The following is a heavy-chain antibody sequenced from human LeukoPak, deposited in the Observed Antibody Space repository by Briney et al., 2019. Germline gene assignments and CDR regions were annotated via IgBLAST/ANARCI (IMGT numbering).Heavy chain of an antibody. CDR2: ISGGGDST. CDR1: GFTFSDYA. CDR3: AKPGCTGTICYANY. Sequence: GGSLRLSCAASGFTFSDYAMTWVRQIPGKGLEWVSVISGGGDSTDYADSMKGCFTISRDNSKNTLYLQMNSLRAEDTALYYCAKPGCTGTICYANYWGQGTLVTVSS. V-gene: IGHV3-23*01. D-gene: IGHD2-2*01. J-gene: IGHJ4*02.